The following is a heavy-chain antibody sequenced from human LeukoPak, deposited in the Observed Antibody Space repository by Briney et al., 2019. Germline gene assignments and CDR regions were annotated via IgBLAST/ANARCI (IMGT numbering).Heavy chain of an antibody. V-gene: IGHV4-59*01. CDR1: GGSISTYY. Sequence: SETLSLTCTVSGGSISTYYWSWIRQPPGKGLDWIGYIYYSGSTNYNPSLKSRVTISVDTSKNQFSLKLSSVTAADTAVYYCARHRDYYDTWGHGTLVTVSS. CDR2: IYYSGST. D-gene: IGHD3-22*01. CDR3: ARHRDYYDT. J-gene: IGHJ4*01.